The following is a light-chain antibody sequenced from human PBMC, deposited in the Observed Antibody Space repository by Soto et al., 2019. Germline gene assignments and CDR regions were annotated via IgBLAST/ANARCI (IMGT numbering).Light chain of an antibody. J-gene: IGKJ2*01. V-gene: IGKV3-20*01. CDR1: QSLSSTY. Sequence: EIVLTQSPGTLSLSPGESATLSCRASQSLSSTYLAWYQHKPGQAPRLLIYGASNGATGIPDRFSGSGSGTDFSLTISRLEPEDSAVYYCQQYGSSQYTFGQGTKLEI. CDR3: QQYGSSQYT. CDR2: GAS.